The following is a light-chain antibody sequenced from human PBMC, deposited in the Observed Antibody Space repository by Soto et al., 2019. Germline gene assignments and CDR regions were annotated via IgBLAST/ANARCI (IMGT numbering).Light chain of an antibody. J-gene: IGLJ1*01. CDR1: SSDVGGYNY. CDR3: RSYTSSSIV. Sequence: QSALTQPASVSGSPGQSITISCTGTSSDVGGYNYVSWYPQHPGKAPNLMIYEVSNRPSGVSNRFSGSKSGNTASLTISGRQAEDEADDFCRSYTSSSIVFGPGTQLTVL. CDR2: EVS. V-gene: IGLV2-14*01.